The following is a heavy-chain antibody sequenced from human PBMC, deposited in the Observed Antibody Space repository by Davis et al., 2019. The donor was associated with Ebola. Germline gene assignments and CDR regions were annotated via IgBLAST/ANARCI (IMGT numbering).Heavy chain of an antibody. D-gene: IGHD3-3*01. V-gene: IGHV1-2*02. CDR2: IIPNSGDT. CDR1: GYTFTNYG. CDR3: ARGSTFWSGYYMAYFDY. J-gene: IGHJ4*02. Sequence: ASVKVSCKASGYTFTNYGITWVRQAPGQGLEWMGWIIPNSGDTLYAQKFQGIVTMTRDTSINTAYMEVTRLTFDDTAVYYCARGSTFWSGYYMAYFDYWGQGILVTVSS.